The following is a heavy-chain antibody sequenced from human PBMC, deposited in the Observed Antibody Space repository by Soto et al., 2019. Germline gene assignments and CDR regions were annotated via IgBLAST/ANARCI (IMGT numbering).Heavy chain of an antibody. CDR1: GGLFSSYA. V-gene: IGHV1-69*01. D-gene: IGHD3-3*01. CDR3: ASGDSPYFWFNEF. CDR2: IIPVFDTP. Sequence: QAQLVQSGAEVKKPGSSVKVSCKDSGGLFSSYAISWVRQAPGQGLEWMGGIIPVFDTPSYAQKVQGRVTITADESTYTAYLELSSLRSDDTAMYYCASGDSPYFWFNEFWGQGSRVTVSS. J-gene: IGHJ4*02.